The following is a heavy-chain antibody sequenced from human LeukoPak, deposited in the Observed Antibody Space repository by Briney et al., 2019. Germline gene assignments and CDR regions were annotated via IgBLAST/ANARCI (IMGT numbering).Heavy chain of an antibody. CDR2: ISAYNGNT. V-gene: IGHV1-18*01. CDR3: ARGGIVVVPAADYYFDY. CDR1: GYTFTSYG. Sequence: ASVKVSCKASGYTFTSYGISWVRQAPGQGLEWMGWISAYNGNTNYAQKLQGRVTMTTDTSTSTAYMELRSLRSDDTAVYYCARGGIVVVPAADYYFDYWGQGTLVTVSS. D-gene: IGHD2-2*01. J-gene: IGHJ4*02.